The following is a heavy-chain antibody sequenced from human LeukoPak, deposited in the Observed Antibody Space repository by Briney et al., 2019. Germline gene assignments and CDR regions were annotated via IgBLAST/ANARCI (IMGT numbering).Heavy chain of an antibody. CDR3: ATDGSYYDSTGYYDY. Sequence: GGSLRLSCAASGFTFSNYWMHWVRQAPGKGLVWVSRINSDGSSTNCADSVKGRFTISRDNVKNTLYLQMSSLRAEDTAVYYCATDGSYYDSTGYYDYWGQGTLVTVSS. CDR1: GFTFSNYW. V-gene: IGHV3-74*01. CDR2: INSDGSST. J-gene: IGHJ4*02. D-gene: IGHD3-22*01.